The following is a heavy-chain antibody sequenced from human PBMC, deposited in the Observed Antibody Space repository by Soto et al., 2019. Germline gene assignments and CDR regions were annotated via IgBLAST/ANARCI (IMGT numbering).Heavy chain of an antibody. J-gene: IGHJ6*02. Sequence: GGSLRLSCAASGFTFSNAWMNWVRQAPGKGLEWVGRIKSKTDGGTTDYAAPVKGRFTISRDDSKNTLYLQMNSLKTEDTAVYYCTTEGCSGGSCYSGDYYYYGMDVWGQGTTVTVSS. D-gene: IGHD2-15*01. CDR1: GFTFSNAW. CDR3: TTEGCSGGSCYSGDYYYYGMDV. CDR2: IKSKTDGGTT. V-gene: IGHV3-15*07.